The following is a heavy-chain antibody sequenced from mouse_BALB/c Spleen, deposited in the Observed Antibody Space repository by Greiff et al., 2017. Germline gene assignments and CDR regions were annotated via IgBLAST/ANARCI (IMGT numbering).Heavy chain of an antibody. CDR3: AREGITTGGHYYAMDY. CDR2: INPSSGYT. CDR1: GYTFTSYT. D-gene: IGHD2-4*01. Sequence: QVQLKESGAELARPGASVKMSCKASGYTFTSYTMHWVNQRPGQGLEWIGYINPSSGYTNYNQKFKDKATLTADKSSSTAYMQLSSLTSEDSAVYYCAREGITTGGHYYAMDYWGQGTSVTVSS. J-gene: IGHJ4*01. V-gene: IGHV1-4*01.